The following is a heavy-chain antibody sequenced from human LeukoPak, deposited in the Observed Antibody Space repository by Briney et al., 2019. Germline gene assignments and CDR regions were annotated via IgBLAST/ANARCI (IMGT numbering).Heavy chain of an antibody. CDR3: ARGTIGSYSSVHD. CDR1: GYTFTGYY. Sequence: ASVKVSCKASGYTFTGYYIHWVRQAPGQGLAWVGWINPKSGGIDYAQRLQGRVTMTTDTSIATAYMELSRLTPDDTAVYFCARGTIGSYSSVHDWGQGTLVTVSS. CDR2: INPKSGGI. V-gene: IGHV1-2*02. D-gene: IGHD1-26*01. J-gene: IGHJ1*01.